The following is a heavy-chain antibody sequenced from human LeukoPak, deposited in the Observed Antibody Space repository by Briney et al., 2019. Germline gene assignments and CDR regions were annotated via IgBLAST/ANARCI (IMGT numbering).Heavy chain of an antibody. Sequence: SETLSLTCTVSGGSISSYYWSWIRQPPGKGLEWIGYMYNSGSTNYNPSLKTRVTISVDTSKNQFSLKLSSVTAADTAVYYCARSRVIYGNFDYWGQGTLVTVSS. D-gene: IGHD2/OR15-2a*01. V-gene: IGHV4-59*01. CDR1: GGSISSYY. CDR3: ARSRVIYGNFDY. J-gene: IGHJ4*02. CDR2: MYNSGST.